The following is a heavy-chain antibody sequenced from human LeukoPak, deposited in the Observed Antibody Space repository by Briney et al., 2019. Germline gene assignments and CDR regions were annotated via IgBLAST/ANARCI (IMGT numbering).Heavy chain of an antibody. CDR3: ARQREGDFDY. CDR2: ISSSGSYI. CDR1: AFTFSSYS. J-gene: IGHJ4*02. V-gene: IGHV3-21*01. Sequence: GGSLRLSCAASAFTFSSYSMNWVRQAPGKGLEWVSSISSSGSYIYYADSVKGRFTISRDNAKNSLYLQMNSLRAEDTAVYYCARQREGDFDYWGQGTLVTVSS.